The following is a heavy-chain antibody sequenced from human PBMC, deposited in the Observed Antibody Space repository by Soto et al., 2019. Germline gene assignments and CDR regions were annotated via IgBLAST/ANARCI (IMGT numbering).Heavy chain of an antibody. Sequence: QVQLVQSGAEVKKPGASVKVSCKASGYTFTSYGISWVRQAPGQGLEWMGWISAYNGNTNYAQKLQDRVTMTTDTSTSTAYMELRSLRSDGTAVYYCARDSGPPGFGGGTWFDPWGQGTLVTVSS. V-gene: IGHV1-18*01. J-gene: IGHJ5*02. CDR3: ARDSGPPGFGGGTWFDP. CDR2: ISAYNGNT. CDR1: GYTFTSYG. D-gene: IGHD3-10*01.